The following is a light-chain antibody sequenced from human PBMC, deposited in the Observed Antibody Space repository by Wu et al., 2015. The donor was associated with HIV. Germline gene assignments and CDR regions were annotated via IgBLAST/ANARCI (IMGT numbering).Light chain of an antibody. CDR1: QTITNTN. Sequence: EIVLTQSPGTLSVSPGERATLSCRPSQTITNTNLAWYQQKPGQAPRLLIYGASSRATGVLDRFSGSKSGTDFTLTISRLEPEDFAMYYCQQYGSSPTTFGPGTKVDMK. J-gene: IGKJ3*01. CDR2: GAS. CDR3: QQYGSSPTT. V-gene: IGKV3-20*01.